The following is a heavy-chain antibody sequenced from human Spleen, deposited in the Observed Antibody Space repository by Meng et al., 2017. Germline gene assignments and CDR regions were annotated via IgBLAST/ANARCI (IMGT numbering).Heavy chain of an antibody. Sequence: GGSLRLSCGASGFNFGDYIMHWVRQSPGKGLEWISRIVPDGGITTYADSVKGRFTVSRDNAKNSLFLQVSSLRAEDTAVYYCARDVKNRAAVGTSLGSWYFDLWGRGSLVTVSS. J-gene: IGHJ2*01. V-gene: IGHV3-74*01. CDR1: GFNFGDYI. CDR2: IVPDGGIT. CDR3: ARDVKNRAAVGTSLGSWYFDL. D-gene: IGHD6-13*01.